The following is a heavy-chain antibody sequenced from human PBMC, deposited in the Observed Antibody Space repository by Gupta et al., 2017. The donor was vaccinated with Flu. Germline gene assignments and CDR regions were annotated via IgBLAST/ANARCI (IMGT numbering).Heavy chain of an antibody. Sequence: QVQLVQSGAEVKKPGSSVRVSCKTSGGAFSSYSVTWVRQAPGQGLEWLGGTIPISGTTNYAQKFRDRVTITADKSTSTAYMELRGLTSEDTAVYYCARAVFSYSGGWYNLLETWGQGTLVTVSS. CDR1: GGAFSSYS. CDR2: TIPISGTT. D-gene: IGHD6-19*01. J-gene: IGHJ4*02. CDR3: ARAVFSYSGGWYNLLET. V-gene: IGHV1-69*06.